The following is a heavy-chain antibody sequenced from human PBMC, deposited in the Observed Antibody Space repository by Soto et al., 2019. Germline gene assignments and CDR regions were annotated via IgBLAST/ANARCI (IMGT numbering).Heavy chain of an antibody. CDR3: ARIGVGGGYDFDYYYGMDV. CDR1: GYTFTSYG. J-gene: IGHJ6*02. CDR2: ISAYNGNT. D-gene: IGHD5-12*01. V-gene: IGHV1-18*01. Sequence: GASVKVSCKASGYTFTSYGISWVRQAPGQGLEWMGWISAYNGNTNYAQKLQGRVTMTTDTSTSTAYMELRSLRSDDTAVYYCARIGVGGGYDFDYYYGMDVWGQGTTVTVSS.